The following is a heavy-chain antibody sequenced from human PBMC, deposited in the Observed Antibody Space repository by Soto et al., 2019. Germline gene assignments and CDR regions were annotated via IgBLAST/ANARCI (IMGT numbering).Heavy chain of an antibody. CDR1: GGTFSSYA. V-gene: IGHV1-69*12. Sequence: QVQLVQSGAEVKKPGSSVKVSCKASGGTFSSYAISWVRQAPGQGLEWMGGIIPIFGTANYAQEFQGRVTITADESTSTAYMELSSLRSEDTAGYYWARWRRTYYGMDVWGQGTTVTVSS. CDR3: ARWRRTYYGMDV. CDR2: IIPIFGTA. J-gene: IGHJ6*02.